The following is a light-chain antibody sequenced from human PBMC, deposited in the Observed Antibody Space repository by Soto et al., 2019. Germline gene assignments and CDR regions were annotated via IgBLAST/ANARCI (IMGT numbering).Light chain of an antibody. Sequence: ENVLSQSPGTLSLSPGERATLSCRASQSVSSSELAWYQQKPGQALRLLIYGASIRATGIPDRFSGSGSGTDFTLTINRLEPEDFAVYYCQQYGSSPPVYTFGQGTKLEIK. J-gene: IGKJ2*01. V-gene: IGKV3-20*01. CDR1: QSVSSSE. CDR3: QQYGSSPPVYT. CDR2: GAS.